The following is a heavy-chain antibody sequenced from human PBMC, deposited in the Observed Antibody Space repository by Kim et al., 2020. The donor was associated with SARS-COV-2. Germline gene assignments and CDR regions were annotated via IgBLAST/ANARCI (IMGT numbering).Heavy chain of an antibody. D-gene: IGHD2-2*01. J-gene: IGHJ4*02. CDR3: ARHSRIVVVPAASLA. V-gene: IGHV4-39*01. Sequence: NPSLKSGVTISGDTSKNQFSLKLSSVTAADTAVYYCARHSRIVVVPAASLAWGQGTLVTVSS.